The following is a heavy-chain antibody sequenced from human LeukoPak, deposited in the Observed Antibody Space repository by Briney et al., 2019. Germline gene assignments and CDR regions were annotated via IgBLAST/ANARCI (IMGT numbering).Heavy chain of an antibody. D-gene: IGHD3-16*01. Sequence: GGSLRLSCAASGFTFSNYGMHWVRQAPGKGLEWVAVIWYDGSDKYYADFTKGRFTISRDNSKNTLYLQMNNLRVEDTAVYYCARLRSYYLDYWGQGTLVTVSS. CDR1: GFTFSNYG. CDR3: ARLRSYYLDY. J-gene: IGHJ4*02. V-gene: IGHV3-33*01. CDR2: IWYDGSDK.